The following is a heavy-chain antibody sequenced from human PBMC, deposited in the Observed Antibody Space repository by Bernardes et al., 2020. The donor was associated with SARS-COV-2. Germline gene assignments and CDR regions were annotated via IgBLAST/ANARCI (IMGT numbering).Heavy chain of an antibody. V-gene: IGHV5-51*01. J-gene: IGHJ6*02. CDR1: GYIFINNW. Sequence: GESLKISCKASGYIFINNWIAWVRQMPGKGLEWMGTIYPGDSDTRYSPSFQGQVTVSADKSINTAYLQWSSLKASDTAVYYCARRQTNCTGGRCYSGGMDVWGQGTTVNVSS. D-gene: IGHD2-15*01. CDR2: IYPGDSDT. CDR3: ARRQTNCTGGRCYSGGMDV.